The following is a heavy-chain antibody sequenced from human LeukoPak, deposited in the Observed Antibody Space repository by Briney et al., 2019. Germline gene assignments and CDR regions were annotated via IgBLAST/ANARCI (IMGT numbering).Heavy chain of an antibody. CDR1: GYTFTSYY. CDR3: ARGGYSREAAYYYYGMDV. Sequence: ASVKVSCKASGYTFTSYYMHWVRQAPGQGLEWMGIINPSGGSTSYAQKFQGRVTMTRDTSTSTVYMELSSPRSEDTAVYYCARGGYSREAAYYYYGMDVWGQGTTVTVSS. D-gene: IGHD6-13*01. V-gene: IGHV1-46*01. J-gene: IGHJ6*02. CDR2: INPSGGST.